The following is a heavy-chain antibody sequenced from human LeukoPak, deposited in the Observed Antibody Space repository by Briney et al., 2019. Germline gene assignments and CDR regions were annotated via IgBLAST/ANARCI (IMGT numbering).Heavy chain of an antibody. CDR3: SLRQLVPIEFDY. Sequence: GGSLRLSCAASGFTFSSYAMHWVRQAPGKGLEYVSAISSNGGSTYYANSVKGRFTISRDNSKNTLYLQMNSLRAEDTAVYYCSLRQLVPIEFDYWGQGALVTVSS. J-gene: IGHJ4*02. V-gene: IGHV3-64*01. CDR1: GFTFSSYA. CDR2: ISSNGGST. D-gene: IGHD6-13*01.